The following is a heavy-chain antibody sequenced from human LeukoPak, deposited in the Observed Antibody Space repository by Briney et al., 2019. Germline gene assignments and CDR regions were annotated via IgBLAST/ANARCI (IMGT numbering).Heavy chain of an antibody. Sequence: NPGGSLRLSCAASGFTFGDYYMSWIRQAPGKGLEWVLYISNSGNTIKEADSVKGRFTISKDNAQNSLFLQMKSLRAEDTAVYYCARYRVITNDYFDSWGQGTLVTVSS. V-gene: IGHV3-11*01. CDR3: ARYRVITNDYFDS. CDR1: GFTFGDYY. D-gene: IGHD3-16*01. CDR2: ISNSGNTI. J-gene: IGHJ4*02.